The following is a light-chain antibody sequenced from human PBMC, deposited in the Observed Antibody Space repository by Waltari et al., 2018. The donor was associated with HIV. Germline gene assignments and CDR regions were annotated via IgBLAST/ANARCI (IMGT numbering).Light chain of an antibody. V-gene: IGLV1-44*01. CDR3: SAWDASLGAWM. Sequence: QSVLTQPPSASGTPGQRIIISCSGSTSNIGTNNVNWYQQLPGTTPRLLMHSNIQRPSGVPYRCSGSRSGTSASLAISGPQSEDEADYYCSAWDASLGAWMFGGGTKLTVL. CDR2: SNI. J-gene: IGLJ3*02. CDR1: TSNIGTNN.